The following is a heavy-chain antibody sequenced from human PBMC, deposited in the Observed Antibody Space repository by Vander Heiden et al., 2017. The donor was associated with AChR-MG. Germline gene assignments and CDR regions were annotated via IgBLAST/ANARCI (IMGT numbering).Heavy chain of an antibody. V-gene: IGHV5-51*01. CDR3: ARRGDLLVRGISGTGDGYFDL. J-gene: IGHJ2*01. Sequence: VQLVQSGAEVKKPGESLKISCQGSGYSFATYWIGWGRQMPGKGLEWMGIIYPGDSDTRYSPSFQGQVTISADKSINAAYLQWSSLKASDTAMYYCARRGDLLVRGISGTGDGYFDLW. D-gene: IGHD3-10*01. CDR1: GYSFATYW. CDR2: IYPGDSDT.